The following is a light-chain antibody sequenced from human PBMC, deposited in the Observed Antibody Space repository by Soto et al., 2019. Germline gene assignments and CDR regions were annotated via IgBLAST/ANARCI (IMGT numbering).Light chain of an antibody. CDR2: GAS. J-gene: IGKJ4*01. CDR3: QQYGSSRLT. V-gene: IGKV3-20*01. Sequence: EIVFTQSPGTLSLSPGERATLSCRASQSVSSSYLAWYQQKPGQAPRLLIYGASSRATGIPDRFSGSGSGTDFTLTISRXEPEDFAVYDCQQYGSSRLTFGGGTKVDIK. CDR1: QSVSSSY.